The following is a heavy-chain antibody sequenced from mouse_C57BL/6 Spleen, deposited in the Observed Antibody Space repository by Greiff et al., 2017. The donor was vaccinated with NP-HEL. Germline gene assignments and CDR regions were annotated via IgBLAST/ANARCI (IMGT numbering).Heavy chain of an antibody. D-gene: IGHD2-5*01. V-gene: IGHV1-50*01. CDR3: ARRSNYGFAY. CDR2: IDPSASYT. J-gene: IGHJ3*01. CDR1: GYTFTSYW. Sequence: VQLQQPGAELVKPGASVKLSCKASGYTFTSYWMQWVKQRPGQGLEWIGEIDPSASYTNYNQKFKGEATLTVDTSSSTAYMQLSSLTSEDSAVYYCARRSNYGFAYWGKGTLVTVSA.